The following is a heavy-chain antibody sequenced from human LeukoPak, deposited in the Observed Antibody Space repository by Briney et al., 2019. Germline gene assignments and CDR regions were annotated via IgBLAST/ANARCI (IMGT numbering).Heavy chain of an antibody. Sequence: PSETLSLTCTVSGGSISSGDYYWSWIRQPPGKGLEWIGYIYYSGSTYYNPSLKGRVTISVDTSKNQFSLKLSSVTAADTAVYYCARVGPSVGAVNRLHNHFDYWGQGTLVTVSS. J-gene: IGHJ4*02. CDR1: GGSISSGDYY. V-gene: IGHV4-30-4*08. CDR2: IYYSGST. CDR3: ARVGPSVGAVNRLHNHFDY. D-gene: IGHD1-26*01.